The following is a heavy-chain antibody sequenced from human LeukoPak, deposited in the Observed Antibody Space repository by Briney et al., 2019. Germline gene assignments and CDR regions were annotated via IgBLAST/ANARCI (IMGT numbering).Heavy chain of an antibody. CDR3: ARTDSGYDFRYYYYYYMDV. J-gene: IGHJ6*03. CDR2: IYYSGST. D-gene: IGHD5-12*01. V-gene: IGHV4-59*12. Sequence: SETLSLTCTVSGGSISSYYWSWIRQPPGKGLEWIGYIYYSGSTNYNPSLKSRVTISLDTSKNQFSLKLSSVTAADTAVYYCARTDSGYDFRYYYYYYMDVWGKGTTVTVSS. CDR1: GGSISSYY.